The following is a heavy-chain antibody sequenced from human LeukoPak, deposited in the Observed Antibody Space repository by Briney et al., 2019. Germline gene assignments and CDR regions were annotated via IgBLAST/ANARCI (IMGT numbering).Heavy chain of an antibody. CDR1: GFTFSDYY. Sequence: GGSLRLSCAASGFTFSDYYMSWIRQASGKVLEWVSYISDSSSYTDYADSVKGRFTISRDNSKNSLYLQMNSLRAEDTAVYYCARRYTGYGILDYWGQGTLVTVSS. J-gene: IGHJ4*02. D-gene: IGHD5-12*01. CDR3: ARRYTGYGILDY. CDR2: ISDSSSYT. V-gene: IGHV3-11*03.